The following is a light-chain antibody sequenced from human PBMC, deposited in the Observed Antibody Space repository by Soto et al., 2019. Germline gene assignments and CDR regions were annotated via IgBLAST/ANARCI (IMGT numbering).Light chain of an antibody. V-gene: IGLV4-69*01. Sequence: QLVLTQSPSASASLGASVKLTCTLSSGHSSYAIAWHQQQPEKGPRYLMKLNSDGSHSKGDGIPDRFSGSSSGAERSLPISSLQSEDEADYYCQTWGTGFWVFGGGTKLTVL. CDR2: LNSDGSH. CDR3: QTWGTGFWV. J-gene: IGLJ3*02. CDR1: SGHSSYA.